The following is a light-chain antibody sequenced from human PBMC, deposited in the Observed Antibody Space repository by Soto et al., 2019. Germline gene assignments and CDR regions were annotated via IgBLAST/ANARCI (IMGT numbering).Light chain of an antibody. CDR1: SSDVGGYNY. CDR2: EVS. Sequence: QSALTQPAAVSGSPGQSITISFTGTSSDVGGYNYVSWYQQHPGKAPKLMIYEVSNRPSGVSNRFSGSKSGNTASLTISGLQAEDEADYYCSSYTSSSPLVLGGGTQLTVL. J-gene: IGLJ2*01. CDR3: SSYTSSSPLV. V-gene: IGLV2-14*01.